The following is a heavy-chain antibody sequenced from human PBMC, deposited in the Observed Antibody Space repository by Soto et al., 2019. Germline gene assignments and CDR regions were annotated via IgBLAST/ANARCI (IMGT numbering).Heavy chain of an antibody. Sequence: ETLSLTCAVYVGSCSGYYWSWIRQPPGKGLEWIGEINHSGSTNYNPSLKSRVTISVDTSKNQFSLKLSSVTAADTAVYYCARAVVVVAANVDWFDPRGQGTLVTVSS. CDR3: ARAVVVVAANVDWFDP. V-gene: IGHV4-34*01. CDR1: VGSCSGYY. CDR2: INHSGST. J-gene: IGHJ5*02. D-gene: IGHD2-15*01.